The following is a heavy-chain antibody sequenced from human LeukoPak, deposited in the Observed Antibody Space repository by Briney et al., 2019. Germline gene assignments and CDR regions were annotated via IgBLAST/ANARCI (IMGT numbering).Heavy chain of an antibody. D-gene: IGHD2-21*02. J-gene: IGHJ4*02. CDR3: ARVECGGDCYYEHATLYYFDY. Sequence: GGSLRLSCAASGFTFDDYGMSGVRQAPGKGLEWVSGINWNGGRTSYADSVKGRFTISRDNAKNSLYLQMNSLRAEDTAVYYCARVECGGDCYYEHATLYYFDYWGQGTLVTVSS. CDR1: GFTFDDYG. CDR2: INWNGGRT. V-gene: IGHV3-20*04.